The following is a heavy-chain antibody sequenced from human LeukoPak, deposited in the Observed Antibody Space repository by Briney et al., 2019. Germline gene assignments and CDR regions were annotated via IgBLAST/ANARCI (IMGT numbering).Heavy chain of an antibody. CDR3: AKDKGYCSGGSCHRYYFDY. CDR1: GFTFDDYA. CDR2: ISWNSGSI. J-gene: IGHJ4*02. V-gene: IGHV3-9*01. D-gene: IGHD2-15*01. Sequence: PGGSLRLSYAASGFTFDDYAMHWVRQAPGKGLEWVSGISWNSGSIGYADSVKGRFTISRDNAKNSLYLQMNSLRAEDTALYYCAKDKGYCSGGSCHRYYFDYWGQGTLVTVSS.